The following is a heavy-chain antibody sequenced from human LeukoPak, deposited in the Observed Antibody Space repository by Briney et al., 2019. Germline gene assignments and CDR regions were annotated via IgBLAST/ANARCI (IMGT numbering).Heavy chain of an antibody. CDR1: GFTFNNYG. J-gene: IGHJ4*02. D-gene: IGHD6-19*01. Sequence: GGSLRLSCAASGFTFNNYGMHWVRQAPGKGLEWVAVIWYDGGNKYYADSVKGRFTISRDNSKNTLCLQMNSLRAEDTAVYYCARGPDSSGWYFDYWGQGTLVTVSS. CDR3: ARGPDSSGWYFDY. CDR2: IWYDGGNK. V-gene: IGHV3-33*08.